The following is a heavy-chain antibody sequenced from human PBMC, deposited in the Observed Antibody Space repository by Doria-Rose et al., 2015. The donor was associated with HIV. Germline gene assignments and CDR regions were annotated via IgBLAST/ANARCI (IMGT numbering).Heavy chain of an antibody. CDR1: GVSLSSPGLG. D-gene: IGHD6-13*01. J-gene: IGHJ4*02. CDR2: IISDGER. CDR3: ARIKSSRWYHKYYFDF. Sequence: QITLKESGPVLVKPTETLTLTCTVSGVSLSSPGLGVSWSRQTPGRALEWLANIISDGERSYKTSLKSRLTISRGTSKSQVVLTMTDMDPVDTATYYCARIKSSRWYHKYYFDFWGQGTLVIVSA. V-gene: IGHV2-26*01.